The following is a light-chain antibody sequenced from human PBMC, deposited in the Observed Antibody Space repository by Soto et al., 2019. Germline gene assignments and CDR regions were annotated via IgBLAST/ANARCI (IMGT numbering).Light chain of an antibody. Sequence: QSALTQPRSVSGSPGQSVTISCTGTSSDVGAYKYVSWYQHYPGKVPELIIYDVTKRPSGVPDRFSGSKSGNTASLTISGLQTEDEADYYCCSYAGSYTVIFGGGTKLTVL. CDR3: CSYAGSYTVI. CDR1: SSDVGAYKY. V-gene: IGLV2-11*01. J-gene: IGLJ2*01. CDR2: DVT.